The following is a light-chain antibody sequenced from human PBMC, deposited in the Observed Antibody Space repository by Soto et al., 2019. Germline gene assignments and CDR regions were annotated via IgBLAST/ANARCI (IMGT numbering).Light chain of an antibody. CDR2: RSN. CDR3: AAWDDSLSGWV. V-gene: IGLV1-47*01. J-gene: IGLJ3*02. Sequence: QSALTQPPSASGTPGQRVTISCSGSFSNIGTNYVYWYQQLPGTAPKLLIYRSNQRPSGVPDRFSGSRSGTSASLAISGLRSEDEADYSCAAWDDSLSGWVFGGGTQLTVL. CDR1: FSNIGTNY.